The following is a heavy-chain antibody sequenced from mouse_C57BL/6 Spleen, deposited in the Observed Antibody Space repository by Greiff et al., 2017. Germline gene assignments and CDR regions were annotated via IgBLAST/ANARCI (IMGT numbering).Heavy chain of an antibody. Sequence: QDQLQQPGAELVKPGASVKLSCKASGYTFTSYWMQWVKQRPGQGLEWIGEIDPSDSYTNYNQKFKGKATLTVDTSSSTAYMQLSSLTSEDSAVYYCAREGFSLPDYWGQGTTLTVSS. V-gene: IGHV1-50*01. J-gene: IGHJ2*01. CDR3: AREGFSLPDY. CDR2: IDPSDSYT. D-gene: IGHD2-10*01. CDR1: GYTFTSYW.